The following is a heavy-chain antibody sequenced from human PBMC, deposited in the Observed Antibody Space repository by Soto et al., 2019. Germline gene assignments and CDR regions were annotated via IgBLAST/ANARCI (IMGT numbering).Heavy chain of an antibody. D-gene: IGHD2-21*02. CDR1: GGTFRTAA. Sequence: QVQLEQSGAEVKKPGSSVKVSCKASGGTFRTAAVSWVRQAPGQGLEWMGGIMPVFRTPDYAQKFHGRVTITADESTSTAYMELSGLRSDDTAVYCCARDNDLPQLGGNYYYILDVWGQGTTITVSS. V-gene: IGHV1-69*12. CDR3: ARDNDLPQLGGNYYYILDV. CDR2: IMPVFRTP. J-gene: IGHJ6*02.